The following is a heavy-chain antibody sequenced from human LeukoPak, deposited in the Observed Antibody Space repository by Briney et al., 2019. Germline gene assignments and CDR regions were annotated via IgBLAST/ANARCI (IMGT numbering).Heavy chain of an antibody. J-gene: IGHJ6*03. D-gene: IGHD5-12*01. Sequence: SETLSLTCAVYGGSFSGYYWSWIRQPPGKGLEWIGEINHSGSTNYNPSLKSRVTISVDTSKNQFSLKLSSVTAADTAVYYCARGPSGYDLFFVRYYYYYMDVWGKGTTVTISS. CDR2: INHSGST. CDR3: ARGPSGYDLFFVRYYYYYMDV. CDR1: GGSFSGYY. V-gene: IGHV4-34*01.